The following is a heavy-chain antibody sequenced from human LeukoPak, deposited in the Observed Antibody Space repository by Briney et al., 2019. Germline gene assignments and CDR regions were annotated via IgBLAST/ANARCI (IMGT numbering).Heavy chain of an antibody. CDR2: ISWNSGSI. CDR3: AKDTRFLPLYYFDY. V-gene: IGHV3-9*01. D-gene: IGHD3-3*01. Sequence: GWSLRLSCAASGFTFDDYAMHWVRQAPGKGLEWVSGISWNSGSIGYADSVKGRFTISRDNAKNSLYLQMNSLRAEDTALYYCAKDTRFLPLYYFDYWGQGTLVTVSS. CDR1: GFTFDDYA. J-gene: IGHJ4*02.